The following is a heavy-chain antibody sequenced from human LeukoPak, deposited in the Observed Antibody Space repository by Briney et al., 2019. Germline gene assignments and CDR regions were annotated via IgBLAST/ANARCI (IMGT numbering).Heavy chain of an antibody. Sequence: GGSLRLSCAASGFTFSSYGMHWVRQAPGKGLEWVAVIWYDGSNKYYADSAKGRFTISRDNSKNTLYLQMNSLRAEDTAVYYCAKTLRTGYSSGWYYFDYWGQGTLVTVSS. J-gene: IGHJ4*02. CDR3: AKTLRTGYSSGWYYFDY. V-gene: IGHV3-33*06. CDR2: IWYDGSNK. CDR1: GFTFSSYG. D-gene: IGHD6-19*01.